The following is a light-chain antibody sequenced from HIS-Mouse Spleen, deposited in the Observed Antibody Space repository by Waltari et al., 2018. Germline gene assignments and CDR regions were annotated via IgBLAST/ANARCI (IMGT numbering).Light chain of an antibody. V-gene: IGLV3-10*01. J-gene: IGLJ3*02. CDR1: ALPTTS. CDR2: EDS. Sequence: SYELTQPPSVSVSPGQTARITCSGAALPTTSDNWSQQKSRQAPVLVIYEDSKRPPGIPERFSGSSSGTMATLTISGAQVEDEADYYCYSTDSSGNHRVFGGGTKLTVL. CDR3: YSTDSSGNHRV.